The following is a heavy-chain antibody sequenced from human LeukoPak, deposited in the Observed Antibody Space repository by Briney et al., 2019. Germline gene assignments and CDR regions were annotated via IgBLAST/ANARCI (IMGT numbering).Heavy chain of an antibody. D-gene: IGHD1-26*01. CDR1: GFSFSRYN. V-gene: IGHV3-21*01. CDR3: ARYSGTYRDY. Sequence: PGGSLRLSCVASGFSFSRYNMNWVRQAPGKGLEWVSSITSGSSYIFYADSVKGRFTISRDNAKNSPYLQMSSLRAEDTAVYYCARYSGTYRDYWGQGTLVTVSS. J-gene: IGHJ4*02. CDR2: ITSGSSYI.